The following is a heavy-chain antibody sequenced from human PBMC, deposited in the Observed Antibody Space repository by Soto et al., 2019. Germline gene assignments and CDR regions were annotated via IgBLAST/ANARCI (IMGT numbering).Heavy chain of an antibody. CDR3: ARDRSIAAAGKDVNGMDV. V-gene: IGHV4-31*03. D-gene: IGHD6-13*01. Sequence: QVQLQESGPGLVKPSQTLSLTCTVSGGSISSGGYYWGWIRQHPGKGLDGIGYIYYSGSTYYNPSLKSRVTISVDTSKNQFSLKLSSVTAADTAVYYCARDRSIAAAGKDVNGMDVWGQGTTVTVSS. CDR2: IYYSGST. CDR1: GGSISSGGYY. J-gene: IGHJ6*02.